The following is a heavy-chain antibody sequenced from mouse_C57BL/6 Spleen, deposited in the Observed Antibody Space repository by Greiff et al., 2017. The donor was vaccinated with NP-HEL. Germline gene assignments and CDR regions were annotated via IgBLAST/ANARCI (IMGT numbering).Heavy chain of an antibody. Sequence: EVKLVESGEGLVKPGGSLKLSCAASGFTFSSYAMSWVRQTPEKRLEWVAYISSGGDYIYYADTVKGRFTISRDNARNTLYLQMSSLKSEDTAMYYCTRNDDYDDWFAYWGQGTLVTVSA. V-gene: IGHV5-9-1*02. J-gene: IGHJ3*01. CDR3: TRNDDYDDWFAY. CDR1: GFTFSSYA. D-gene: IGHD2-4*01. CDR2: ISSGGDYI.